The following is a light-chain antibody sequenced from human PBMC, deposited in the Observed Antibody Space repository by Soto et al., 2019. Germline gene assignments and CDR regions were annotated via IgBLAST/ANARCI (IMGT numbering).Light chain of an antibody. CDR1: QTIINW. Sequence: DIQMTQSPSTLSASVGDRVTITCRAIQTIINWLAWYQQKPGKAPKLLIYKASSLESEVPSRFSGSGSETEFTLTINSLQPDDSATYYCQQYHTYWWTFGQGTKVDIK. J-gene: IGKJ1*01. CDR3: QQYHTYWWT. V-gene: IGKV1-5*03. CDR2: KAS.